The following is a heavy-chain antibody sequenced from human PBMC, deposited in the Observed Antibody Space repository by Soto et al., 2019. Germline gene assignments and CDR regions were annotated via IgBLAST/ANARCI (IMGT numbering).Heavy chain of an antibody. CDR2: IYPGDSDT. CDR1: GYSFTSYW. D-gene: IGHD2-15*01. Sequence: GESLKISCKGSGYSFTSYWIGWVRQMPGKGLEWMGIIYPGDSDTRYSPSFQGQVTISADKSISTAYLQWSSLKASDTAMYYCARGYCSGGSCYSYFYYWGQGTLVTVSS. V-gene: IGHV5-51*01. J-gene: IGHJ4*02. CDR3: ARGYCSGGSCYSYFYY.